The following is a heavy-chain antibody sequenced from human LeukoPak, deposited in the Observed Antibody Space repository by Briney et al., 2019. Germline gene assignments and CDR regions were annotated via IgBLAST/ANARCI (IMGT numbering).Heavy chain of an antibody. Sequence: ASVKVSCKASGYTFTGYYMHWVRQAPGQGVEWMGWINPNSGGTNYAQKFQGRVTMTRDTSISTAYMELSRLRSDDTAVYYCASEGIAAAASFDYWGQGTLVTVSS. CDR2: INPNSGGT. CDR1: GYTFTGYY. V-gene: IGHV1-2*02. D-gene: IGHD6-13*01. J-gene: IGHJ4*02. CDR3: ASEGIAAAASFDY.